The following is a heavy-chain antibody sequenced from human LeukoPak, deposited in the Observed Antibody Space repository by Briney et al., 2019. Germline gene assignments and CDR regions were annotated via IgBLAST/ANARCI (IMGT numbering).Heavy chain of an antibody. CDR1: GFAVSSYY. Sequence: PGGSLRLSCAASGFAVSSYYMCWVRQAPGKGLEWVGRIKSKTDGGTTDYAAPVKGRFTISRDDSKNTLYLQMNSLKTEDTAVYYCTTAPSGVDYWGQGTLVTVSS. V-gene: IGHV3-15*01. D-gene: IGHD3-10*01. CDR3: TTAPSGVDY. CDR2: IKSKTDGGTT. J-gene: IGHJ4*02.